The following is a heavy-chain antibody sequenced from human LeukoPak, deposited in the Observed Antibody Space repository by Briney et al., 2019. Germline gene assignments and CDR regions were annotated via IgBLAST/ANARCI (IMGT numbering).Heavy chain of an antibody. CDR1: GGSFSGYY. Sequence: SETLSLTCAVYGGSFSGYYWSWIRQPPGKGLEWIGEINHSGSTNYNPSLKSRVTISVDTSKNQFSLKLSSVTAADTAVYYCARLFRGGSLSWGFDYWGQGTLVTVSS. J-gene: IGHJ4*02. CDR3: ARLFRGGSLSWGFDY. V-gene: IGHV4-34*01. D-gene: IGHD2-15*01. CDR2: INHSGST.